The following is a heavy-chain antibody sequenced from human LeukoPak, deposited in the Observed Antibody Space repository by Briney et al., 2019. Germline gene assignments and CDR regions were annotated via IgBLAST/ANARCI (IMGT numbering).Heavy chain of an antibody. J-gene: IGHJ5*02. CDR1: GGSLSGYY. V-gene: IGHV4-34*12. CDR2: IFYNGNT. Sequence: SETLSLTCAVYGGSLSGYYWTWIRQPPGKGLEYIGSIFYNGNTYYNPSLKSRVTISVDTSKNQFSLKLSSVTATDTAVYYCTRRPKQPGFWSGYVDPWGQGTLVTVSS. D-gene: IGHD3-3*01. CDR3: TRRPKQPGFWSGYVDP.